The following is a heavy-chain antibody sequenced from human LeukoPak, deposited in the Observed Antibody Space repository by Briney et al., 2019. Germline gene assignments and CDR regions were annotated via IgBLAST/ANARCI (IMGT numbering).Heavy chain of an antibody. Sequence: GGSLRLSCAASGFTFSSYAMSWVRQAPGKGLEWVSAISGSGGSTYYADSVKGRFTISRDNSKNTLYLQMNSLRAEDTAVYYFTSHRVATTQGLDYWGQGTLVTVSS. V-gene: IGHV3-23*01. CDR3: TSHRVATTQGLDY. D-gene: IGHD5-12*01. CDR1: GFTFSSYA. CDR2: ISGSGGST. J-gene: IGHJ4*02.